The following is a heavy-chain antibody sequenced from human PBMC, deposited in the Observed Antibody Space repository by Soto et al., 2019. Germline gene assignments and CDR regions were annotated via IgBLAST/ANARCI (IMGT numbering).Heavy chain of an antibody. CDR1: GFTFSSYA. Sequence: PGGSLRLSCAASGFTFSSYAMHWVRQAPGKGLEWVAVISYDGSNKYYADSVKGRFTISRDNSKNTLYLQMNSLRAEDTAVYYCVRSPYSSWYDYWGQGTLVTVSS. CDR3: VRSPYSSWYDY. V-gene: IGHV3-30-3*01. D-gene: IGHD6-13*01. J-gene: IGHJ4*02. CDR2: ISYDGSNK.